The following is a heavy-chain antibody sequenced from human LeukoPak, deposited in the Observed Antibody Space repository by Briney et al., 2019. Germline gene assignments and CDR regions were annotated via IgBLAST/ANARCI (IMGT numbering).Heavy chain of an antibody. J-gene: IGHJ6*02. CDR3: ARQSRGYSYGMDV. V-gene: IGHV5-51*01. Sequence: GESLKISCKGSGYSFTSYWIGWVRQMPGKGLEWMGIIYPGDSDPRYSPSFQGQVTISADKSISTAYLQWSSLKASDTAMYYCARQSRGYSYGMDVWGQGTTVTVSS. D-gene: IGHD5-18*01. CDR2: IYPGDSDP. CDR1: GYSFTSYW.